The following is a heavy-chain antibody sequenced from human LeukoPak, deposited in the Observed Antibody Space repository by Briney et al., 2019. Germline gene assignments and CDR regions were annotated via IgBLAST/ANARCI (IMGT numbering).Heavy chain of an antibody. V-gene: IGHV3-53*01. CDR2: SYSSGST. Sequence: GGSLTLSCAASGFTVSTDHMSWVRQAPGKGLEWVAVSYSSGSTHYAESVKGRFTISRDNSQNTLSLQMNSLRAEDTAVYYCARVWELSFDYWGQGSLVTVSS. CDR1: GFTVSTDH. D-gene: IGHD1-26*01. J-gene: IGHJ4*02. CDR3: ARVWELSFDY.